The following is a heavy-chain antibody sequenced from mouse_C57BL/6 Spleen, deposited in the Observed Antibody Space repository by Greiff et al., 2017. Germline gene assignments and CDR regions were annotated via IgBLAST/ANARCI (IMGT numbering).Heavy chain of an antibody. V-gene: IGHV5-12*01. D-gene: IGHD1-1*01. Sequence: EVKLVESGGGLVQPGGSLTLSCAASGFTFSDYYMYWVRQTPEKRLEWVAYISNGGGSTYYPDTVKGRFTISRDNAKNTLYLQMSRLKSEDTAMYYCARQGDYGAMDYWGQGTSVTVSS. CDR3: ARQGDYGAMDY. CDR1: GFTFSDYY. CDR2: ISNGGGST. J-gene: IGHJ4*01.